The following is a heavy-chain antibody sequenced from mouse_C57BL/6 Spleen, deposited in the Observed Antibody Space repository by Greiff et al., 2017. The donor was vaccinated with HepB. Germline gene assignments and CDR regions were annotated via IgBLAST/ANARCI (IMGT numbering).Heavy chain of an antibody. J-gene: IGHJ2*01. CDR2: INPNNGGT. V-gene: IGHV1-26*01. CDR3: ARHYYGSSPDY. CDR1: GYTFTDYY. D-gene: IGHD1-1*01. Sequence: EVQLQQSGPELVKPGASVKISCKASGYTFTDYYMNWVKQSHGKSLEWIGDINPNNGGTSYNQKFKGKATLTVDKSSSTAYMELRSLTSEDSAVYYCARHYYGSSPDYWGQGTTLTVSS.